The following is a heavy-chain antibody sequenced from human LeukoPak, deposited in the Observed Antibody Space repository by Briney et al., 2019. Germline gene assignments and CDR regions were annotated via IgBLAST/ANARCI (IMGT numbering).Heavy chain of an antibody. J-gene: IGHJ2*01. CDR2: IYYNRST. CDR1: GFTFSSYA. CDR3: ARDLLDTSMVHYWYFDL. V-gene: IGHV4-31*02. Sequence: LRLSCAASGFTFSSYAMSWVRQAPGKGLEWIGYIYYNRSTYYNPSLKSRVSISVDTSKNQFSLKLSSVTAADTAVYYCARDLLDTSMVHYWYFDLWGRGTLVTVSS. D-gene: IGHD5-18*01.